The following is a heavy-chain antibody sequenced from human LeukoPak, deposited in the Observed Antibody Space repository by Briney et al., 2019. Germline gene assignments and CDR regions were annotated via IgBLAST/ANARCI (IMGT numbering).Heavy chain of an antibody. Sequence: GGSLRLSCAASGFTFSTYAMHWVRQAPGKGLEWVAVISYDGSNKYYADSVKGRFTISRDNSKNTLYLQMNSLRAEDTAVYYCARDIGDFDWLLSYLHYWGQGTLVTVSS. J-gene: IGHJ4*02. CDR3: ARDIGDFDWLLSYLHY. CDR1: GFTFSTYA. V-gene: IGHV3-30*04. D-gene: IGHD3-9*01. CDR2: ISYDGSNK.